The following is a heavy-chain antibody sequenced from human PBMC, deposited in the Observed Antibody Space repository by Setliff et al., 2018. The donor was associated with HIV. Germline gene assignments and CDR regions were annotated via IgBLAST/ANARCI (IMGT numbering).Heavy chain of an antibody. J-gene: IGHJ4*02. CDR3: ATSTSRFFWNGFYQGGFGSRNSHSFEN. CDR2: MHPNSGAT. Sequence: ASVKVSCKTSEYTFTASYLHWVRQAPGQGLQWMGWMHPNSGATKYAQKFRDRVTLTGDTSISTASMELSSLKSDDTAMYYCATSTSRFFWNGFYQGGFGSRNSHSFENWGQGTLVTVSS. CDR1: EYTFTASY. D-gene: IGHD3-3*01. V-gene: IGHV1-2*02.